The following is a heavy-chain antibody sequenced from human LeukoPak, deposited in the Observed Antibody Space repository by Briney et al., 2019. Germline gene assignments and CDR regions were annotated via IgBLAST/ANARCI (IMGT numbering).Heavy chain of an antibody. CDR3: ARGVVFYGYYDSSGYYYDPPNWFDP. CDR2: ICYSGRT. J-gene: IGHJ5*02. CDR1: GGSISSGDYY. D-gene: IGHD3-22*01. V-gene: IGHV4-30-4*08. Sequence: SATLSHTYTVSGGSISSGDYYWRWIRQPPGKGLEWIGYICYSGRTYYNPSLKSRLTISVDTSKNQFSLKLSSVTAADTAVYYCARGVVFYGYYDSSGYYYDPPNWFDPWGQGTLVTVSS.